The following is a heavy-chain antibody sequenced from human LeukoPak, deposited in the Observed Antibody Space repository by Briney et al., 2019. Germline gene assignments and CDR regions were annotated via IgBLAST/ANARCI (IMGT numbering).Heavy chain of an antibody. J-gene: IGHJ6*02. V-gene: IGHV4-34*01. CDR2: INHSGST. Sequence: TSSETLSLTCAVYGGSFSGYYWSWIRQPPGKGLEWIGEINHSGSTNYNPSLKSRVTISVGTSKNQFSLKLSSVTAADTAVYYCARARSRGYYYYGMDVWGQGTTVTVSS. CDR3: ARARSRGYYYYGMDV. CDR1: GGSFSGYY. D-gene: IGHD2/OR15-2a*01.